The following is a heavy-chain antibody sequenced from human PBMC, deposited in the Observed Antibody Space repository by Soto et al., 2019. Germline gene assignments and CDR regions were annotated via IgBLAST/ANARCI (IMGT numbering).Heavy chain of an antibody. D-gene: IGHD1-1*01. V-gene: IGHV4-4*07. Sequence: SETLSLTCTVSGGSISGFYWSWIRKSAGKGLEWIGRIYATGTTDYNPSLKSRVMMSVDTSKKQFSLELRSVTAADTAVYYCVGDRTKNLRDWFETWGQGISVTVSS. CDR2: IYATGTT. J-gene: IGHJ5*02. CDR3: VGDRTKNLRDWFET. CDR1: GGSISGFY.